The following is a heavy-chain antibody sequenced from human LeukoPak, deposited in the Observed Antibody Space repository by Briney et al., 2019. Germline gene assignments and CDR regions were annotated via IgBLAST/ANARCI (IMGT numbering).Heavy chain of an antibody. CDR1: GYSISSGGYS. V-gene: IGHV4-30-2*01. CDR2: IYHSGST. Sequence: SETLSLTCAVSGYSISSGGYSWSWIRQPPGKGLEWIGYIYHSGSTYYNPSLKSRVTISVDRSKNQFSLKLSSVTAADTAVYYCARDPGGWFDPWGQGTLVTVSS. J-gene: IGHJ5*02. CDR3: ARDPGGWFDP. D-gene: IGHD3-10*01.